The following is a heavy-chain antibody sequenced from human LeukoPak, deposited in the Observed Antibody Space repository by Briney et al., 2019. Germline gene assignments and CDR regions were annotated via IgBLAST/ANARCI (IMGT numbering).Heavy chain of an antibody. J-gene: IGHJ6*03. V-gene: IGHV4-4*09. CDR1: GGSISSSY. Sequence: SETLSLTCTVSGGSISSSYWIWIRQPPGKGLEWVGYIYSSGTTNYNPSLKSRVTISVDTSKNQFSLKLSSVTAADTAVYYCARRRAYYMDVWGKGTTVTVSS. CDR3: ARRRAYYMDV. CDR2: IYSSGTT.